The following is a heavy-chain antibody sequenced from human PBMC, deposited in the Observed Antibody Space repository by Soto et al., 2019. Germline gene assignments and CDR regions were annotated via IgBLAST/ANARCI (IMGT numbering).Heavy chain of an antibody. D-gene: IGHD3-10*01. CDR1: GGTFSSYA. CDR3: ARALRFGEFLYIGPHNYYYYYGMDV. V-gene: IGHV1-69*01. Sequence: QVQLVQSGAEVKKPGSSVKVSCKASGGTFSSYAISWVRQAPGQWLEWMGGIIPIFGTANYAQKCQGRVPSTADESTSTAYMELSSLRSEDTAVYYCARALRFGEFLYIGPHNYYYYYGMDVWGQGTTVTVSS. CDR2: IIPIFGTA. J-gene: IGHJ6*02.